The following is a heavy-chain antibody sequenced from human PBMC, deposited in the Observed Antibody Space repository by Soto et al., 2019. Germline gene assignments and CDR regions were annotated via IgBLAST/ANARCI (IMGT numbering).Heavy chain of an antibody. CDR3: ARQTYYYDSSGYQNWFDP. J-gene: IGHJ5*02. Sequence: SETLSLTCTVSGGSISSYYWNWIRQPPGKGLEWIGYIYYSGSTSYNPSLKSRVTISVDTSKNQFSLKLRSVTAADTAVYYCARQTYYYDSSGYQNWFDPWGQGTLVTVSS. CDR2: IYYSGST. V-gene: IGHV4-59*01. D-gene: IGHD3-22*01. CDR1: GGSISSYY.